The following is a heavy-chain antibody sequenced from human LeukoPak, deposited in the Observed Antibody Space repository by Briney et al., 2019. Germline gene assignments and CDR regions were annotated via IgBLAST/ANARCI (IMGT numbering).Heavy chain of an antibody. CDR1: GFRFSNYW. CDR2: IKVDGSEK. Sequence: GGSLRLSCAASGFRFSNYWMTWVRQAPGKGLEWVANIKVDGSEKFYGDSVKGRFTVSSSEKTFYLQMNSLRAEDTAVYFCAAKILGSAPFDFWGQGTLVTVSA. V-gene: IGHV3-7*03. CDR3: AAKILGSAPFDF. J-gene: IGHJ4*02. D-gene: IGHD3-10*01.